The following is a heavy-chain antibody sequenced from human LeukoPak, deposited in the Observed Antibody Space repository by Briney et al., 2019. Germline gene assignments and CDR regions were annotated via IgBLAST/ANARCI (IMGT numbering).Heavy chain of an antibody. J-gene: IGHJ5*02. CDR2: MNPNSGNT. CDR1: GGTFSSYA. CDR3: ARGDYDYVWGSPTLYWFDP. V-gene: IGHV1-8*02. Sequence: GASVKVSCKASGGTFSSYAISWVRQATGQGLEWMGWMNPNSGNTGYAQKFQGRVTMTRNTSISTAYMELSSLRSEDTAVYYCARGDYDYVWGSPTLYWFDPWGQGTLVTVSS. D-gene: IGHD3-16*01.